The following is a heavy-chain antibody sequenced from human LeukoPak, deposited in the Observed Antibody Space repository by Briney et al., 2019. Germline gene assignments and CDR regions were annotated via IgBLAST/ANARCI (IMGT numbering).Heavy chain of an antibody. CDR3: AKDPDDYVWGSYRNDY. D-gene: IGHD3-16*02. CDR1: GFTFSSYA. J-gene: IGHJ4*02. V-gene: IGHV3-23*01. CDR2: ISGSGGST. Sequence: GGSLRLSCAASGFTFSSYAMSWVRQAPGKGLEWVSAISGSGGSTYYADSVEGRFTISRDNSKNTLYLQMNSLRAEDTAVYYCAKDPDDYVWGSYRNDYWGQGTLVTVSS.